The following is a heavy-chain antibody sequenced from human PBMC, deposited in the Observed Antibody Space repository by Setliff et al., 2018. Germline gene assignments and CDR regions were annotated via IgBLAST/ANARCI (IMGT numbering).Heavy chain of an antibody. V-gene: IGHV1-18*01. CDR3: TRGQRAWSY. D-gene: IGHD6-19*01. Sequence: ASVKVSCKASGYTFTRYAISWVRQAPGQGPKWMGWISAYNGNTNYALKLQDRVIMTADTSTNTVYLDLRSLRSDDSAMYYCTRGQRAWSYWGQGTLVTVSS. CDR2: ISAYNGNT. J-gene: IGHJ4*02. CDR1: GYTFTRYA.